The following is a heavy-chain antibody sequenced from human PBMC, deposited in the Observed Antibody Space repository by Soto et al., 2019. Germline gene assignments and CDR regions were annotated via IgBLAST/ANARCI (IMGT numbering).Heavy chain of an antibody. D-gene: IGHD1-1*01. CDR1: GLIVSDVW. Sequence: GGSLRLSCAASGLIVSDVWMTWVRQAPGKGLEWVGRIKTKPDDGTIDYAAPVRGRFTISRDDSKNTLYLQMTSLTPDDTGVYYCTTSNLGVDFWGPGTLVTVSS. CDR3: TTSNLGVDF. J-gene: IGHJ4*02. CDR2: IKTKPDDGTI. V-gene: IGHV3-15*01.